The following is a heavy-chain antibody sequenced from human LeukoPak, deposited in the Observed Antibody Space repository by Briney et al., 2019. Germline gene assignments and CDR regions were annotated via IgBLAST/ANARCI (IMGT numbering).Heavy chain of an antibody. CDR3: ARGGSRDGYNRPLDY. Sequence: SETLSLTCTVSGGSITSYYWSWIRQPPGKGLEWVGYTYYNGGANYNPSLKSRITMSVDTSKNQYSLSLNSVTAADTAVYYCARGGSRDGYNRPLDYWGQGTLVTVSS. J-gene: IGHJ4*02. CDR2: TYYNGGA. CDR1: GGSITSYY. V-gene: IGHV4-59*01. D-gene: IGHD5-12*01.